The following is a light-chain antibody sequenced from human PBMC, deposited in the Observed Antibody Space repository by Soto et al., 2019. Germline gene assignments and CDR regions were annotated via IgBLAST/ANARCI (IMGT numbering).Light chain of an antibody. CDR3: QSFDSSLSGWRV. CDR1: SSNIGAGYD. Sequence: QSVLTQPPSVSRAPGQRVTISCTGSSSNIGAGYDVHWYQQLPGTAPKLLIYGNSKRPSGVPDRFSGSKSGTSASLAITGLQAEDEADYFCQSFDSSLSGWRVFGGGTKLTVL. V-gene: IGLV1-40*01. CDR2: GNS. J-gene: IGLJ3*02.